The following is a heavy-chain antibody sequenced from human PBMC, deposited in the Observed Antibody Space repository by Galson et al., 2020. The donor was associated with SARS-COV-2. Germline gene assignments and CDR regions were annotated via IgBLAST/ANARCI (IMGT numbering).Heavy chain of an antibody. Sequence: GGSLRLSCAASGFTFSSYSMNWVRQAPGKGLAWVSSISSSSSYIYYADSVKGRFTISRDNAKNSLYLQMNSLRAEDTAVYYCARDLAKSTTPNLDYWGQGTLVTVSS. D-gene: IGHD4-4*01. V-gene: IGHV3-21*01. CDR3: ARDLAKSTTPNLDY. J-gene: IGHJ4*02. CDR1: GFTFSSYS. CDR2: ISSSSSYI.